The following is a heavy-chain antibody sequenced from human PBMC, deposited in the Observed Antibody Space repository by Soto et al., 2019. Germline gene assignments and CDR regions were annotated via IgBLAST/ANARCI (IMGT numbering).Heavy chain of an antibody. CDR2: IYRTGST. Sequence: SETLSLTCAVSGGSISTINWWTWVRQPPGKGLDWIGEIYRTGSTSYNPSLESRVTISIDKSKNQFSLKLRSVTAADTAVYYCARVSRSSAFGMDVWGQGTTATAP. CDR3: ARVSRSSAFGMDV. D-gene: IGHD6-6*01. V-gene: IGHV4-4*02. J-gene: IGHJ6*02. CDR1: GGSISTINW.